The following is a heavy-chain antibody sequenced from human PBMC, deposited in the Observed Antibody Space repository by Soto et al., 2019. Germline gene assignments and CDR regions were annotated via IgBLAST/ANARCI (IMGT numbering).Heavy chain of an antibody. CDR1: AYSFTSYG. J-gene: IGHJ4*02. Sequence: GXSVKGSWEASAYSFTSYGISWVRQAPGQGLEWMGWISAYNGNTNYAQKLQGRVTMTTDTSTSTAYMELRSLRSDDTAVYYCARDEIAVAGTLNYWGQGTLVTVSS. CDR2: ISAYNGNT. V-gene: IGHV1-18*04. CDR3: ARDEIAVAGTLNY. D-gene: IGHD6-19*01.